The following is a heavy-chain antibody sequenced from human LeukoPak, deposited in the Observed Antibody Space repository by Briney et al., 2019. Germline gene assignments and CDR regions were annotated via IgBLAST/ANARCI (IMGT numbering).Heavy chain of an antibody. CDR1: GFTFSDYY. CDR3: ARPTSTRIAAAVGY. D-gene: IGHD6-13*01. J-gene: IGHJ4*02. Sequence: GGSLRLSCAASGFTFSDYYMSWIRQAPWKGLEWVSYISSSGSTIYYADSVKGRFTISRDNAKNSLYLQMNSLRAEDTAVYYCARPTSTRIAAAVGYWGQGTLVTVSS. V-gene: IGHV3-11*01. CDR2: ISSSGSTI.